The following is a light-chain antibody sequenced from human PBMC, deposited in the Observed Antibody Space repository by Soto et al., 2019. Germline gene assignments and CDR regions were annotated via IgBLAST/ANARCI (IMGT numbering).Light chain of an antibody. Sequence: QSVLTRPRSVSGSPGQSVTSSCTGTSSDVGGYNYVSWYQQHPGKAPKLMIYDVSKRPSGVPDRFSGSKSGNTASLTISGLQAEDEADYYCCSYAGSYNYVFGTGTKVTVL. V-gene: IGLV2-11*01. CDR2: DVS. CDR1: SSDVGGYNY. CDR3: CSYAGSYNYV. J-gene: IGLJ1*01.